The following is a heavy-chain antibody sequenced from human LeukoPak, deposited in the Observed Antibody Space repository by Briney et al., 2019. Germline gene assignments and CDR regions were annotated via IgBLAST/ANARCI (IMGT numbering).Heavy chain of an antibody. V-gene: IGHV3-21*01. CDR1: GFTFSSYS. D-gene: IGHD6-13*01. J-gene: IGHJ3*02. CDR2: ISSSSSYI. Sequence: GGSLRLSCAASGFTFSSYSMNWVRQAPGKGLEWVSSISSSSSYIYYADSVKGRFAISRDNAKNSLYLQMNSLRAEDTAVYYCARAPSRIAAAGGAFDIWGQGTMVTVSS. CDR3: ARAPSRIAAAGGAFDI.